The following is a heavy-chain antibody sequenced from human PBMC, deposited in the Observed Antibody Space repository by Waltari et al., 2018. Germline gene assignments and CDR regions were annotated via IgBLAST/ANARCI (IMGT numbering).Heavy chain of an antibody. D-gene: IGHD6-13*01. J-gene: IGHJ5*02. CDR1: GGSISSGSYD. Sequence: QVQLQASGPGLVKPSQNLSLTCTVSGGSISSGSYDWSWIRQPAGKGLEWIGYIYTSGSTNYNPSLKSRVTISVDTSKNQFSLKLSSVTAADTAVYYCARESSSWYNGMVNWFDPWGQGTLVTVSS. CDR2: IYTSGST. V-gene: IGHV4-61*09. CDR3: ARESSSWYNGMVNWFDP.